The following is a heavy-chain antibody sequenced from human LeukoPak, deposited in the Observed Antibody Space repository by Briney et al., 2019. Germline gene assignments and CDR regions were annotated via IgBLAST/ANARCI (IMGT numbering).Heavy chain of an antibody. CDR1: GFTFSSYA. CDR3: AKVWGYSGYEVDYFDH. J-gene: IGHJ4*02. V-gene: IGHV3-23*01. D-gene: IGHD5-12*01. Sequence: PGGSLRLSCAASGFTFSSYAMSWVRQAPGKGLEWVSAISGSGGSTYYADSVKGRFTISRDNSKNTLYLQMNSLRAEDTAVYYCAKVWGYSGYEVDYFDHWGQGTLVTVSS. CDR2: ISGSGGST.